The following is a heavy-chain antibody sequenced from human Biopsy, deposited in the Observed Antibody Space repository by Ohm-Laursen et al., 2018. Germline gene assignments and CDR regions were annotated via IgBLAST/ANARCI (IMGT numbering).Heavy chain of an antibody. V-gene: IGHV4-39*01. CDR1: DGSISNIISY. CDR3: ARHSFGSGRDF. D-gene: IGHD3-10*01. CDR2: VYHTGFT. J-gene: IGHJ4*02. Sequence: SETLSLTCTVTDGSISNIISYWGWIRKPLGKGLEWLGSVYHTGFTDYNPALKSLFTNTVDTSNNQSFLKLSSLTAADTAVYYCARHSFGSGRDFWGQGTLVTVSS.